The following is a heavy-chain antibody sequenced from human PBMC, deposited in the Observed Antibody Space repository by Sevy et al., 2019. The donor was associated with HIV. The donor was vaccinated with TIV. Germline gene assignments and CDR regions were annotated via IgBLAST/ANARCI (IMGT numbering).Heavy chain of an antibody. CDR1: GFTFSSYS. V-gene: IGHV3-21*01. Sequence: GGSLRLSCAASGFTFSSYSMNWVRQAPGKGLEWVSSISTSSSYIYYADSVKGRFTISRDNAKYSLYLQMNSLRAEETAGYYCARDEVGGSYWEFDYWGQGTLVTVSS. CDR2: ISTSSSYI. CDR3: ARDEVGGSYWEFDY. J-gene: IGHJ4*02. D-gene: IGHD1-26*01.